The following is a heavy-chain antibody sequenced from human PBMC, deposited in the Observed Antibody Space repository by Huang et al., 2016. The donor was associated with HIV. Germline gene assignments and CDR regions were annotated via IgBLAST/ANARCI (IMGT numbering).Heavy chain of an antibody. D-gene: IGHD3-22*01. CDR2: VDPEEAET. CDR3: VGDWAHYDSSASYRPFDY. Sequence: VQLIQSGAEVKRPGASVRVTCKLSRYNLAAMAIHWGRQSPGKGLGWRGGVDPEEAETSYAQKFQDRVTMTEDTSSNTAYMELRSLTSDDTAVYYCVGDWAHYDSSASYRPFDYWGQGTLVTVSS. J-gene: IGHJ4*02. V-gene: IGHV1-24*01. CDR1: RYNLAAMA.